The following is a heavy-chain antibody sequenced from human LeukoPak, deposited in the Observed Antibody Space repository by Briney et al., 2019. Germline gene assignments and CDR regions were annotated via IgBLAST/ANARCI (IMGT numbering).Heavy chain of an antibody. CDR2: ISSSSYI. Sequence: NPGGSLRLSCAASGFTFSSYSMNWVRQAPGKGLEWVSSISSSSYIYYADSVKGRFTISRDNAKNSLYLQMNSLRAEDTAVYYCAKLSLEGSGWYYWGQGTLVTVSS. J-gene: IGHJ4*02. CDR1: GFTFSSYS. V-gene: IGHV3-21*01. D-gene: IGHD6-19*01. CDR3: AKLSLEGSGWYY.